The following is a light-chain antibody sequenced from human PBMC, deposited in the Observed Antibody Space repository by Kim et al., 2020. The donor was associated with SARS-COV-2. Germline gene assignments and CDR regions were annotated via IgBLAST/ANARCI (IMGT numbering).Light chain of an antibody. Sequence: QSVLTQPPSVSGAPGQRVTISCSGSSSNIGAGYDVHWYQQVPGTAPKLLNHGNNNRPSGVPDRFSGSKSGTSASLVITGLQAEDETDYYCQSYDTSLGAAVFGGGTKLTVL. CDR1: SSNIGAGYD. CDR3: QSYDTSLGAAV. J-gene: IGLJ2*01. CDR2: GNN. V-gene: IGLV1-40*01.